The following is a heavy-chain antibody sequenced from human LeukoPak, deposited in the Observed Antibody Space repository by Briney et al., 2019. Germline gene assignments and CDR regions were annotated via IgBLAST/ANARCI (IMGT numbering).Heavy chain of an antibody. Sequence: GASVMVSCKASGYTVTAYYMHWVRQAPGQGLEWMGWINSNSGGTNYAQKFQGRVTMTRDTSINTAYMELSRLRSDDTAVYYCARRMAATCTGYSFDYWGQGTLVTVSS. CDR1: GYTVTAYY. J-gene: IGHJ4*02. CDR3: ARRMAATCTGYSFDY. D-gene: IGHD6-13*01. V-gene: IGHV1-2*02. CDR2: INSNSGGT.